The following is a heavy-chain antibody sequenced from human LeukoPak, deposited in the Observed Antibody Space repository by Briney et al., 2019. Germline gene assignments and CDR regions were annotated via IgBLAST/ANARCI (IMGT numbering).Heavy chain of an antibody. D-gene: IGHD6-13*01. J-gene: IGHJ4*02. CDR2: IFYSGST. V-gene: IGHV4-39*01. CDR3: ARDSSSWYGFFDY. CDR1: GGSIGSSSYY. Sequence: SETLSLTCTVSGGSIGSSSYYWGWLRQPPGKGLEWIGSIFYSGSTYYNPSLKSRVTISVDTSKNQFSLKLSSVTAADTAVYYCARDSSSWYGFFDYWGQGTLVTVSS.